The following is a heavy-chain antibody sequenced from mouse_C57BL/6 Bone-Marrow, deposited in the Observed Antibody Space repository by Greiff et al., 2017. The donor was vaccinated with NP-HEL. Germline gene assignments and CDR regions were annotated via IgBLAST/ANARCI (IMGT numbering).Heavy chain of an antibody. J-gene: IGHJ2*01. V-gene: IGHV5-4*01. D-gene: IGHD3-2*02. CDR2: ISDGGSYT. CDR1: GFTFSSYA. Sequence: EVHLVESGGGLVKPGGSLKLSCAASGFTFSSYAMSWVRQTPEKRLEWVATISDGGSYTYYPDNVKGRFTISRDNAKNNLYLQMSHLKSEDTAMYYCASLSGYWGQGTTRTVSS. CDR3: ASLSGY.